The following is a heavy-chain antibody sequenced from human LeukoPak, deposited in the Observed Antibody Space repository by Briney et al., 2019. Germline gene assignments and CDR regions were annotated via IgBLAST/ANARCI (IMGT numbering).Heavy chain of an antibody. CDR1: GGSISSGSYY. CDR3: ARDTFLWFGGFDY. J-gene: IGHJ4*02. D-gene: IGHD3-10*01. CDR2: IYTSGST. V-gene: IGHV4-61*02. Sequence: SQTLSLTCTVSGGSISSGSYYWSWIRQPAGKGLEWIGRIYTSGSTNYNPSLKSRVTISVDTSKNQFPLKLSSVTAADTAVYYCARDTFLWFGGFDYWGQGTLVTVSS.